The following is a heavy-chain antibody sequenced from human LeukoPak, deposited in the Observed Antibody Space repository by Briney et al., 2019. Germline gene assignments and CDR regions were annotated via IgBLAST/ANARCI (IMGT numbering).Heavy chain of an antibody. Sequence: PSETLSLTCTVSGGSISSGRFYWSWLRQPAGKGLEWIVRIFTSGSTNYNPSLKSRVSISVNTSKNQFSLKLSSVTAADTAVYYCARRRLGEFFDYWGQGTLVTVSS. V-gene: IGHV4-61*02. CDR2: IFTSGST. J-gene: IGHJ4*02. CDR1: GGSISSGRFY. D-gene: IGHD3-16*01. CDR3: ARRRLGEFFDY.